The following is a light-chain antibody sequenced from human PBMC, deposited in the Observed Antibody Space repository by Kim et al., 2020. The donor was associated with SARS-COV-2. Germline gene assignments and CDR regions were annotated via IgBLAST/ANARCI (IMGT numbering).Light chain of an antibody. CDR1: QPSGTD. CDR3: QQYNDWPLT. CDR2: HAF. J-gene: IGKJ4*01. V-gene: IGKV3D-15*01. Sequence: SPGERATLSCRASQPSGTDLAWYQQKPGQAPRLLIYHAFTRATGIPARISGSGSGTEFTLTISSLQSEDFAVYYCQQYNDWPLTFGGGTKVDIK.